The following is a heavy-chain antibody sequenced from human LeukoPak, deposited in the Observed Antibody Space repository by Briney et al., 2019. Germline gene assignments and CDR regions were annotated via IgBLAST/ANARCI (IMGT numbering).Heavy chain of an antibody. J-gene: IGHJ4*02. CDR1: GFTFSRHG. D-gene: IGHD1-26*01. CDR3: GKRWESYPNDLGH. Sequence: GRSLRLSCAASGFTFSRHGMHWVRQAPGKGLEWVAVIWHDGSNQYYGDSVKGRFTISRDNSKNTLYLQMNSLRVEDTAVYYCGKRWESYPNDLGHWGQGTLVTVSS. V-gene: IGHV3-33*06. CDR2: IWHDGSNQ.